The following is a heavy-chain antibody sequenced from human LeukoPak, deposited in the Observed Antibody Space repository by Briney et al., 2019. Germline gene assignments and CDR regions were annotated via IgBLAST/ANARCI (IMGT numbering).Heavy chain of an antibody. CDR1: GGSISSSSYY. Sequence: SETLSLTCTVSGGSISSSSYYWGWIRQPPGKGLEWIGSIYHSGSTYYNPSLKSRVTISVDTSKNQFSLKLSSVTAADTAVYYCARDKMTTVTSWGQGTLVTVSS. D-gene: IGHD4-17*01. CDR3: ARDKMTTVTS. J-gene: IGHJ4*02. V-gene: IGHV4-39*07. CDR2: IYHSGST.